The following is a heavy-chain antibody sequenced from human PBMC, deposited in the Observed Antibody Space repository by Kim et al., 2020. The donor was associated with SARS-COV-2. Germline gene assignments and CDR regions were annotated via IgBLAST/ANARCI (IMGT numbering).Heavy chain of an antibody. Sequence: SVKVSCKASGDSFRNYAFSWVRRAPGQGLEWLGVIIPSFLTANYAQSFQGRFTITADESTTTAYLELSSLRLEDTAVYYCARGPKWGDPYSGLDVWGQGTTVTVSS. CDR1: GDSFRNYA. J-gene: IGHJ6*02. CDR3: ARGPKWGDPYSGLDV. V-gene: IGHV1-69*13. CDR2: IIPSFLTA. D-gene: IGHD1-26*01.